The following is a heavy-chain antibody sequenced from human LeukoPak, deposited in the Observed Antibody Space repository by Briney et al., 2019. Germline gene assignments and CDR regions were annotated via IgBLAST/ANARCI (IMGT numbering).Heavy chain of an antibody. Sequence: SETLSLTCTVSGGSISSYYWSWIRQPPGKGLEWMGYIYYSGSTNYNPSLKSRVTISVDTSKNQFFLKLSSVTAADTAVDYCARERNLPTYYYDSSGEYYFDYWGQGTLVTVSS. J-gene: IGHJ4*02. V-gene: IGHV4-59*01. CDR2: IYYSGST. D-gene: IGHD3-22*01. CDR3: ARERNLPTYYYDSSGEYYFDY. CDR1: GGSISSYY.